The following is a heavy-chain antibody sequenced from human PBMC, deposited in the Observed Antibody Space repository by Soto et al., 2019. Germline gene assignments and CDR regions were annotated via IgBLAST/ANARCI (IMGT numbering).Heavy chain of an antibody. Sequence: QVQLVESGGGVVQPGRSLRLSCAASGFNLSSYGMHWVRQAPGKGLEWVAVIWYDGSNKYYADSVKGRFTISRDNSNNTLFLQMNGLTAEDTAVYYCARASTVTYYYYVMDVWGQGTTVTVSS. D-gene: IGHD4-4*01. CDR2: IWYDGSNK. J-gene: IGHJ6*02. CDR3: ARASTVTYYYYVMDV. CDR1: GFNLSSYG. V-gene: IGHV3-33*01.